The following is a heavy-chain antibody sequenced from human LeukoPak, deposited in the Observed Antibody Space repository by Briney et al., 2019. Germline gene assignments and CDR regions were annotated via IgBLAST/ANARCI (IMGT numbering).Heavy chain of an antibody. CDR1: GFTFSSHW. Sequence: GGSLRLSCAASGFTFSSHWMQWVRQAPGKGQVWVSRINTDGSSTSYADSVKGRFTISRDNAKNTLYLQMNSLRVEDTAMYYCARVKAVAGPGPLDHWGQGTLVTVSS. V-gene: IGHV3-74*01. D-gene: IGHD6-19*01. CDR2: INTDGSST. CDR3: ARVKAVAGPGPLDH. J-gene: IGHJ4*02.